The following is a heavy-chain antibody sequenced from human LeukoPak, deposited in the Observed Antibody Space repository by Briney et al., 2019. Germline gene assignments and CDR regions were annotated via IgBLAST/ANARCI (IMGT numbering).Heavy chain of an antibody. CDR2: IYHSGNT. Sequence: SETLSLTCAVSGYSISSGYYWGWIRQPPGKGLEWIGSIYHSGNTYYNPSLKSRVTMSVDTSKNQFSLRLSSVTAADTAVYYCARDPRWLTPDCTVTSCHVIWFDPWGQGTLVTVSS. CDR1: GYSISSGYY. D-gene: IGHD2-2*01. V-gene: IGHV4-38-2*02. J-gene: IGHJ5*02. CDR3: ARDPRWLTPDCTVTSCHVIWFDP.